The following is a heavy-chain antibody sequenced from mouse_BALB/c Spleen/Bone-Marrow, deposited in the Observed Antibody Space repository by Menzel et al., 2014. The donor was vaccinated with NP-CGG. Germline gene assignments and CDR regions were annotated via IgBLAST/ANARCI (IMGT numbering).Heavy chain of an antibody. Sequence: VQLKESGTVLARPGAAVKMSCKASGYTFSNYWMHWVKQRPGQGLAWIGTIYPGNSDTTYNQKFKCKATLTAVTSTSTAYMELSSLTNEDSAVYYCTTLARNKFDYWGQGTTLTVSS. V-gene: IGHV1-5*01. J-gene: IGHJ2*01. CDR2: IYPGNSDT. CDR3: TTLARNKFDY. CDR1: GYTFSNYW. D-gene: IGHD3-1*01.